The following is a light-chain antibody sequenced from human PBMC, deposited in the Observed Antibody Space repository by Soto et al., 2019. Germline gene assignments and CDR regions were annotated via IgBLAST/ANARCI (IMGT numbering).Light chain of an antibody. CDR3: AAWDDSLSGLV. CDR1: SSNIGSNY. Sequence: QSALTQSPSASGTPGQRVTISCSGSSSNIGSNYVYWYQQLPGTAPKLLIYRNSQRPSGVPDRFSGSKSGTSASLAISGLRSEDEADYYCAAWDDSLSGLVFGTGTKVTVL. CDR2: RNS. V-gene: IGLV1-47*01. J-gene: IGLJ1*01.